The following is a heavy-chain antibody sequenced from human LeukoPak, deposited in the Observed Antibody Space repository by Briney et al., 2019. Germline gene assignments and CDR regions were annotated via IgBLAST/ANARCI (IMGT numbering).Heavy chain of an antibody. J-gene: IGHJ3*01. D-gene: IGHD3-10*01. CDR2: ISSSGSTI. Sequence: GGSLRLSCAASGFTFSSYEMNWVRQAPGKGLEWVSYISSSGSTIYYADSVKGRFTISRDNAKNSLYLQMNSLRPDDTAVYYCARGRGAYDLWGQGTMVTVSS. CDR3: ARGRGAYDL. CDR1: GFTFSSYE. V-gene: IGHV3-48*03.